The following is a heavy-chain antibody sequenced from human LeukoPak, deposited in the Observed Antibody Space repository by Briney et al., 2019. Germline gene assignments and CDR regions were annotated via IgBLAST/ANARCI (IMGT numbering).Heavy chain of an antibody. Sequence: SETLSLTCAVYGGTFSGYYWSWIRQPPGKGLEWIGEINHSGSTNYNPSLKSRVTISVDTSKNQFSLKLSSVTAADTAVYYCARPKRYCSSTSCYGGYYFDYWGQGTLVTVSS. J-gene: IGHJ4*02. D-gene: IGHD2-2*01. V-gene: IGHV4-34*01. CDR2: INHSGST. CDR1: GGTFSGYY. CDR3: ARPKRYCSSTSCYGGYYFDY.